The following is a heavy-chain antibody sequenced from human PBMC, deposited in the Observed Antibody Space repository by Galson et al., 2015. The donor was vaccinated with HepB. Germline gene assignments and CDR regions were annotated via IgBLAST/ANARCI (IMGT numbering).Heavy chain of an antibody. V-gene: IGHV5-51*03. CDR3: ARREYANPRGVFKI. D-gene: IGHD2/OR15-2a*01. J-gene: IGHJ3*02. CDR1: GYSFTNYW. Sequence: QSGAEVKKPGESLKISCKGSGYSFTNYWIGWVRQTPGKGLEWMGIIYPDDSGTRNSPRYSPSFEGHVTISSDKSINTAYLQWSSLRASDTAIYYCARREYANPRGVFKIWGQGTMVTVS. CDR2: IYPDDSGTRNSP.